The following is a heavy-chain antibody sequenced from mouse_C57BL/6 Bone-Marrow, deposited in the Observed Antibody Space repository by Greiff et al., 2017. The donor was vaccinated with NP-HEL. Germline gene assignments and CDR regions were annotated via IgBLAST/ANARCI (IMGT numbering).Heavy chain of an antibody. J-gene: IGHJ2*01. Sequence: EVQLQQSGAELVRPGASVKLSCTASGFNIKDDYMHWVKQRPEQGLEWIGWIDPENGDTEYASKFQGKATITADTSSNTAYLQLSSLTSEDTAVYYCTPVVAPDYWGQGTTLTVSS. CDR3: TPVVAPDY. D-gene: IGHD1-1*01. CDR1: GFNIKDDY. CDR2: IDPENGDT. V-gene: IGHV14-4*01.